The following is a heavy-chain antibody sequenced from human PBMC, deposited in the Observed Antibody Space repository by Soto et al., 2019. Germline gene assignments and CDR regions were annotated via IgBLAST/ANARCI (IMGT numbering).Heavy chain of an antibody. CDR1: GFTFSSCA. J-gene: IGHJ4*02. Sequence: GGSLRLSCAASGFTFSSCAMSWVRQAPGKGLEWVSYISSSGRTIYYAGSVKGRFTISRDNAKNSLFLQMNSLRVEDTAVYYCARSPFLECNWAQGTLVTV. V-gene: IGHV3-48*03. CDR3: ARSPFLECN. CDR2: ISSSGRTI. D-gene: IGHD3-3*02.